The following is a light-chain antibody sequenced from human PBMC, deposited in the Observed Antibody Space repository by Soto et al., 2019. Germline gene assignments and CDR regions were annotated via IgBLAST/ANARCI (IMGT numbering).Light chain of an antibody. Sequence: EIVLTQSPATLPLSPGERATLSCRASQSVSSYLAWYQQKPGQAPRLLIYDASNRATGIPARFSGSGSGTDFTLTISSLEPEDIAVYYCQQRSNWPPWTFGQGTKVEIK. J-gene: IGKJ1*01. CDR3: QQRSNWPPWT. CDR1: QSVSSY. CDR2: DAS. V-gene: IGKV3-11*01.